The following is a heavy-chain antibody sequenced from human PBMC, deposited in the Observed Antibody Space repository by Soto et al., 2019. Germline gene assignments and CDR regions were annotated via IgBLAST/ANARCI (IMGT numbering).Heavy chain of an antibody. CDR3: ARGRIAAAGTTTGGWFDP. V-gene: IGHV4-30-2*01. Sequence: SETLSLTCAVSGCSISSGGYSWSWIRQPPGKGLEWIGYIYHSGSTYYNPSLKSRVTISVDRSKNQFSLKLSSVTAADTAVYYCARGRIAAAGTTTGGWFDPWGQGTLVTVSS. CDR1: GCSISSGGYS. D-gene: IGHD6-13*01. J-gene: IGHJ5*02. CDR2: IYHSGST.